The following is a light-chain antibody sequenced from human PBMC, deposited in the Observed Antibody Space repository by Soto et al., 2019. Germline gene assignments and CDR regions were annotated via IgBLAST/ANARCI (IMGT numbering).Light chain of an antibody. CDR1: QSVSRN. J-gene: IGKJ1*01. Sequence: EIVMTQSPATLSVSPGERVTLSCRASQSVSRNLAWYQQKPDQAPRLLIYGTSTRATGIPARFTGSGSGTEFTLTISSLQSEDFAVYYCQQYNNGWTFGQGTKVEIK. CDR2: GTS. V-gene: IGKV3-15*01. CDR3: QQYNNGWT.